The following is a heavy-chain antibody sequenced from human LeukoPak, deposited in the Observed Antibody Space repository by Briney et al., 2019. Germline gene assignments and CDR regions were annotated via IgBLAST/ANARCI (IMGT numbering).Heavy chain of an antibody. CDR2: MKEDGGEI. V-gene: IGHV3-7*01. Sequence: GGSLRLSCAGSGSPFSNYWMAWVRQAPGKGLEWVANMKEDGGEIIYVDSVKGRFTISRDNAKNSLDLQMNSLRVDDTAVYYCVRDRGYSTFDYWGQGTLVIVSS. D-gene: IGHD4-23*01. J-gene: IGHJ4*02. CDR1: GSPFSNYW. CDR3: VRDRGYSTFDY.